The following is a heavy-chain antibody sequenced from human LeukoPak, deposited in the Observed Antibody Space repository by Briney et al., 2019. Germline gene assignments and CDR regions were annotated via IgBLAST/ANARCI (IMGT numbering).Heavy chain of an antibody. CDR3: ARGVYYYDSSGHSGDY. CDR1: GYTFTSYY. J-gene: IGHJ4*02. CDR2: INPSGGST. D-gene: IGHD3-22*01. V-gene: IGHV1-46*03. Sequence: ASVKVSCKASGYTFTSYYMHWVRQAPGQGLEWMGIINPSGGSTSYAQKFQGRVTMTRDTSTSTVHMELSSLRSEDTAVYYCARGVYYYDSSGHSGDYWGQGTLVTVSS.